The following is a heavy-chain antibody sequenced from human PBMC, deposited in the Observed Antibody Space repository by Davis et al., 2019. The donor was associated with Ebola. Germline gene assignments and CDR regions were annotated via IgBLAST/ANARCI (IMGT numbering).Heavy chain of an antibody. V-gene: IGHV1-2*02. D-gene: IGHD2-2*01. CDR3: AIREGLRGYCSSTSCDEVDY. CDR2: INPNSGGT. J-gene: IGHJ4*02. Sequence: ASVKVSCKASGYTFTGYYMHWVRQAPGQGLEWMGWINPNSGGTNYAQKFQGRVTMTRDTSISTAYMELSRLRSDDTAVYYCAIREGLRGYCSSTSCDEVDYWGQGTLVTVSS. CDR1: GYTFTGYY.